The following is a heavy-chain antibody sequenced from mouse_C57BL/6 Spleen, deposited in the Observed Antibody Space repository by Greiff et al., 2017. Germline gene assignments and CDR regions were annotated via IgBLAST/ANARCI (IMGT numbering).Heavy chain of an antibody. Sequence: QVQLKQSGPELVKPGASVKISCTASGFAFSSSWMNWVKQMPGKGLEWIGRIYPGAGDTNYNGRFKGKGTLTAAKSTSPANMQLSSLTSEDSAVYFCARPTLYDYWFAYWGQGTLVTVAA. J-gene: IGHJ3*01. D-gene: IGHD2-4*01. CDR3: ARPTLYDYWFAY. V-gene: IGHV1-82*01. CDR1: GFAFSSSW. CDR2: IYPGAGDT.